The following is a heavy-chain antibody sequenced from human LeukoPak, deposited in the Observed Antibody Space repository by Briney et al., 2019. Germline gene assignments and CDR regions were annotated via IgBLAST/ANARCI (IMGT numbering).Heavy chain of an antibody. CDR3: TRDREQQPTYDY. Sequence: GGSLRLSCAASGXTFSTYWMHWVRQVPGKGLVWVSRINDDGSITSYADSVKGRFTISRDNAKNALYLQMNSLRAEDTAVYYCTRDREQQPTYDYWGQGTLVTVSS. J-gene: IGHJ4*02. CDR1: GXTFSTYW. V-gene: IGHV3-74*01. CDR2: INDDGSIT. D-gene: IGHD6-13*01.